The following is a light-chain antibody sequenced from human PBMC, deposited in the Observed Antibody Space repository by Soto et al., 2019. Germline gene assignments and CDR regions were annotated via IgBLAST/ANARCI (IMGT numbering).Light chain of an antibody. Sequence: QSALTQPASVSGSPGQSITVSCTGSSSDVGSYNLVSWYQQYPGKAPKLMIYEGSKRPSGVSNRFSGSKSGNTASLTISGLEAEDAADYYCCSYAGSNTVIFGGGTKLTVL. CDR2: EGS. CDR3: CSYAGSNTVI. J-gene: IGLJ2*01. CDR1: SSDVGSYNL. V-gene: IGLV2-23*01.